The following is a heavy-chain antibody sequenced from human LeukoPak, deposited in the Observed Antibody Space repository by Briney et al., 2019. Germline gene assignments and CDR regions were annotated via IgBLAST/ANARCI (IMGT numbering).Heavy chain of an antibody. D-gene: IGHD6-13*01. Sequence: PGGSLRLSCTASGFTFSNYWMHWVRQAPGKGLVWVSRLNGDGGTTRYADSVKGRFTISRDNAKNTVYLQMNSLRAEDTAVYYCARDRASAAAADYYFDYWGQGTLVTVSS. CDR2: LNGDGGTT. V-gene: IGHV3-74*01. CDR1: GFTFSNYW. J-gene: IGHJ4*02. CDR3: ARDRASAAAADYYFDY.